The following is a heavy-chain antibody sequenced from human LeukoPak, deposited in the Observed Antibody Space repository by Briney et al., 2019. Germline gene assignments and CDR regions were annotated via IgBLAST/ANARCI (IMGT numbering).Heavy chain of an antibody. CDR2: IYYSGST. J-gene: IGHJ5*02. Sequence: SETLSLTCTVSGGSISSSSYSWGWIRQPPGKGLEWIGSIYYSGSTYYNPSLKSRVTISVDTSKNQFSLKLSSVTAADTAVYYCARPGGMVRGVTNWFDPWGQGTLVTVSS. CDR3: ARPGGMVRGVTNWFDP. V-gene: IGHV4-39*01. CDR1: GGSISSSSYS. D-gene: IGHD3-10*01.